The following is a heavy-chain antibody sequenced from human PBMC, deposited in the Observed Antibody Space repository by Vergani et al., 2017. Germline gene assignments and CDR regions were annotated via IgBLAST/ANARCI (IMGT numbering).Heavy chain of an antibody. J-gene: IGHJ5*02. V-gene: IGHV4-34*01. Sequence: QVQLQQWGAGLLKPSETLSLTCAVYGGSFSGYYWSWFRQSPGKGLEGIGEINHSGSTNYNPSLKSRVTISVDTSKNQFSLKLSSVTAADTAVYYCARGRQRITMVRRFNWFDPWGQGTLVTVSS. D-gene: IGHD3-10*01. CDR2: INHSGST. CDR3: ARGRQRITMVRRFNWFDP. CDR1: GGSFSGYY.